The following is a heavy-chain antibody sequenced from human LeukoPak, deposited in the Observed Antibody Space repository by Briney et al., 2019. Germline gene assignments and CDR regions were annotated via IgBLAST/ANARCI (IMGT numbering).Heavy chain of an antibody. D-gene: IGHD3-10*02. CDR1: GFTFSAYA. V-gene: IGHV3-23*01. J-gene: IGHJ6*02. CDR2: IGSDNKP. Sequence: PGGSLRLSCAASGFTFSAYAMTWVRQAPGKGLEWVSSIGSDNKPHYSESVKGRFAISRDNSKNTLFLQLHNLRVEDTALYYCARDLYYYVAMDVWGQGTTVTVSS. CDR3: ARDLYYYVAMDV.